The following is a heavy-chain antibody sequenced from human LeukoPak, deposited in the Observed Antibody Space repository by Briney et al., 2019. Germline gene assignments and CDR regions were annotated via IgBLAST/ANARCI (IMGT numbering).Heavy chain of an antibody. J-gene: IGHJ4*02. Sequence: SETLSLTCTVSGYSISSGYYWGWIRQPPGKGLEWIGSIYHSGSTYYNPSLKSRVTISVDTSKNQFSLKLSSVTAADTAVYYCARDGGYSYGYNYFDYWGQGTLVTVSS. CDR2: IYHSGST. CDR3: ARDGGYSYGYNYFDY. CDR1: GYSISSGYY. V-gene: IGHV4-38-2*02. D-gene: IGHD5-18*01.